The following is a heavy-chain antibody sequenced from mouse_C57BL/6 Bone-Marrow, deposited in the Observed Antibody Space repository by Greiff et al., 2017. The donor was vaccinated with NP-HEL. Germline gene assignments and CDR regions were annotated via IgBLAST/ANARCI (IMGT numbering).Heavy chain of an antibody. CDR2: INPYNGGT. CDR1: GYTFTDYY. D-gene: IGHD2-10*02. CDR3: AREGTYGNYN. V-gene: IGHV1-19*01. J-gene: IGHJ2*01. Sequence: EVQGVESGPVLVKPGASVKMSCKASGYTFTDYYMNWVKQSHGKSLEWIGVINPYNGGTSYNQKFKGKATLTVDKSSSTAYMELNSLTSEDSAVYYCAREGTYGNYNWGQGTTLTVSS.